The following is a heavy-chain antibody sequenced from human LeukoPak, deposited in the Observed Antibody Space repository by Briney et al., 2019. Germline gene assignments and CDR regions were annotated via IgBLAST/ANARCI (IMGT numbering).Heavy chain of an antibody. V-gene: IGHV4-38-2*02. Sequence: SETLSLTCTVSGYSISSGYYWGWIRQPPGKGLEWIGSIYHSGSTYYNPSLKSRVTISVDTSKNQFSLKLSSVTAADTAVYYCAIYYYDSSGYYGPMNDYWGQGTLVTVSS. CDR2: IYHSGST. J-gene: IGHJ4*02. CDR1: GYSISSGYY. CDR3: AIYYYDSSGYYGPMNDY. D-gene: IGHD3-22*01.